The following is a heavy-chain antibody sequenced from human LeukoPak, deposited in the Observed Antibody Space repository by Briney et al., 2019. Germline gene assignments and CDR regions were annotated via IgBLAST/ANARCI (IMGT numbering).Heavy chain of an antibody. CDR2: IWYDGSNK. CDR3: AKFGWIQLWLRGNDWFDP. Sequence: GGSLRLSCAASGFTFSSYGMHWVRQAPGKGLEWVAVIWYDGSNKYYADSVKGRFTISRDNSKDTLYLQMNSLRAEDTAVYYCAKFGWIQLWLRGNDWFDPWGQGTLVTVSS. J-gene: IGHJ5*02. D-gene: IGHD5-18*01. CDR1: GFTFSSYG. V-gene: IGHV3-33*06.